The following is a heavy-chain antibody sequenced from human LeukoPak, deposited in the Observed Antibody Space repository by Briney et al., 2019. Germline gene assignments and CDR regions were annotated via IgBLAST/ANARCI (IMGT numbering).Heavy chain of an antibody. CDR3: AKAIHSSSSGVVDY. Sequence: GGSLRLSCAGSGFIFSNYAMHWVRQAPGKGLEWVTFIRYDGSNKYYAESVKGRFTISRDNSKNTLYLQMNSLRAEDTAVYYCAKAIHSSSSGVVDYWGQGTLVTVSS. D-gene: IGHD6-6*01. J-gene: IGHJ4*02. CDR2: IRYDGSNK. V-gene: IGHV3-30*02. CDR1: GFIFSNYA.